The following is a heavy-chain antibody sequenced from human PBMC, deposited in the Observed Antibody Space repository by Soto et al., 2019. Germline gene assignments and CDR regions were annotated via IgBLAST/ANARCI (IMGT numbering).Heavy chain of an antibody. V-gene: IGHV5-51*01. J-gene: IGHJ5*02. D-gene: IGHD2-2*01. Sequence: GESLKISCKGSGYSFNNYWIAWVRQMPGKGLEWMGVIYPADSDTRYSPSLQGQVTISVDRSINTAYLQWNSLKASDTAIYYCATAXGGDCTSISCSQNWFDPWGQGTLVTVSS. CDR3: ATAXGGDCTSISCSQNWFDP. CDR1: GYSFNNYW. CDR2: IYPADSDT.